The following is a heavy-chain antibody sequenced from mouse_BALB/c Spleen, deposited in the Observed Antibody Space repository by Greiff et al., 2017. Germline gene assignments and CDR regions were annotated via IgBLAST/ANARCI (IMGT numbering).Heavy chain of an antibody. CDR3: ASFFTTVVATDY. CDR1: GYTFTSYW. J-gene: IGHJ2*01. Sequence: QVQLKESGAELAKPGASVKMSCKASGYTFTSYWMHWVKQRPGQGLEWIGYINPSTGYTEYNQKFKDKATLTADKSSSTAYMQLSSLTSEDSAVYYCASFFTTVVATDYWGQGTTLTVSS. D-gene: IGHD1-1*01. CDR2: INPSTGYT. V-gene: IGHV1-7*01.